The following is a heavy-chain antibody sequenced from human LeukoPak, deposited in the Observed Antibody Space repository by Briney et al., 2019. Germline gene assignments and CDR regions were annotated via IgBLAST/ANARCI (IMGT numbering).Heavy chain of an antibody. V-gene: IGHV1-46*01. CDR2: INPSGGST. Sequence: ASMKVSCKASGYTFIDYCIHWVRQAPGQGLEWMGIINPSGGSTSYAQKFQGRVTMTRDTSTSTVYMELSSLRSEDTAVYYCARAHYDSSGYYPTDFDYWGQGTLVTVSS. CDR3: ARAHYDSSGYYPTDFDY. J-gene: IGHJ4*02. D-gene: IGHD3-22*01. CDR1: GYTFIDYC.